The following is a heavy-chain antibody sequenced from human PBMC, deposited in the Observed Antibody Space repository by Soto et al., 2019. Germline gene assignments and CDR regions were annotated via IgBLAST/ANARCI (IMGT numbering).Heavy chain of an antibody. Sequence: SETLSLTCAVYGGSFSGYYWSWIRQPPGKGLELIGEINHSGSTNYNPSLKSRVTISVDTSKNQFSLKLSSLTAADTAVYYCARVYCSSTSCHAYYYYGMDVWGQGTTVT. D-gene: IGHD2-2*01. V-gene: IGHV4-34*01. CDR3: ARVYCSSTSCHAYYYYGMDV. CDR1: GGSFSGYY. CDR2: INHSGST. J-gene: IGHJ6*02.